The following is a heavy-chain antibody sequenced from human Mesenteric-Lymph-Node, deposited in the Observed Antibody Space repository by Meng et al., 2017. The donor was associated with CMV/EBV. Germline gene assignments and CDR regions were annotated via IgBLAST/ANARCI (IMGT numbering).Heavy chain of an antibody. CDR3: ARDLGPRIVASKYYYNGMDV. CDR2: IYYSGSTN. Sequence: SETLSLTCTVSGGSMSSYYWSWIRQPPGKGLEWIGYIYYSGSTNNYNPSLESRVTISVDTSKNQISLKLRSVTAADTAIYYCARDLGPRIVASKYYYNGMDVWGQGTTVTVSS. D-gene: IGHD6-13*01. V-gene: IGHV4-59*01. CDR1: GGSMSSYY. J-gene: IGHJ6*02.